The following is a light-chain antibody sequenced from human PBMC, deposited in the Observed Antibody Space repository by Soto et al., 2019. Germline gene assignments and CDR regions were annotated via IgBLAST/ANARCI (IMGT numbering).Light chain of an antibody. CDR3: QQRSNWPPIT. J-gene: IGKJ5*01. Sequence: EIVMTQSPATLSVSPGERATLSCRASQSVSSNLAWYQQKPGQAPRLLIYGASTRATGIPARFSGSGSGTEFTLTISSLEPEDFAVYYCQQRSNWPPITFGPGTRLEIK. CDR1: QSVSSN. CDR2: GAS. V-gene: IGKV3-15*01.